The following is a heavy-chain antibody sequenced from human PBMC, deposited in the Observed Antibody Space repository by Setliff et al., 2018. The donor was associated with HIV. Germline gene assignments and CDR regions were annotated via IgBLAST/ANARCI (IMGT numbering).Heavy chain of an antibody. Sequence: GGSLRLSCAASGFIFTDYCMSWVRQAPGKGLEWVSYISSSGRTIYYGDSVKGRFTISRDNAKNTLYLQMNSLRAEDTAVYYCARVDGHNALGYWGQGTLVTVSS. CDR3: ARVDGHNALGY. D-gene: IGHD2-8*01. CDR1: GFIFTDYC. V-gene: IGHV3-11*04. CDR2: ISSSGRTI. J-gene: IGHJ4*02.